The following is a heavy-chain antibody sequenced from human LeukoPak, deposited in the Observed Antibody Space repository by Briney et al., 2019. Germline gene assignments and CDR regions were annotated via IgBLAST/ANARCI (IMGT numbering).Heavy chain of an antibody. V-gene: IGHV4-4*07. Sequence: SETLSLTCTVSGGSISSYYWSWIRQPAGKGLEWIGRIYTSGSTNHKPSLKSRVTMSVDTSKNQFSLKLSSVTAADTVVYYCARGPFSSSWYYFDYWGQGTLVTVSS. CDR3: ARGPFSSSWYYFDY. D-gene: IGHD6-13*01. J-gene: IGHJ4*02. CDR1: GGSISSYY. CDR2: IYTSGST.